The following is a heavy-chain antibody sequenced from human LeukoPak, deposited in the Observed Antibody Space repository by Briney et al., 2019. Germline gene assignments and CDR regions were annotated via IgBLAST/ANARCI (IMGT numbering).Heavy chain of an antibody. D-gene: IGHD1-20*01. CDR1: GGTFSSYA. V-gene: IGHV1-69*13. CDR2: IIPIFGTA. Sequence: GASVKVSCKASGGTFSSYAISWVRQAPGQGLEWMGGIIPIFGTANYAQKFQGRVTITADESTSTAYMELSSLRSEDTAVYYCASELTGTTAGFDYWGQGTLVTVSS. CDR3: ASELTGTTAGFDY. J-gene: IGHJ4*02.